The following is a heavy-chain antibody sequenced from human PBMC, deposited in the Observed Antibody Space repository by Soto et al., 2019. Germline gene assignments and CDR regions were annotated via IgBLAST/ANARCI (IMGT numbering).Heavy chain of an antibody. CDR3: ASLSGIVGANHGFDY. CDR2: ISAYNGNT. V-gene: IGHV1-18*01. CDR1: GYTFTSYG. J-gene: IGHJ4*02. Sequence: GASVKVSCKSSGYTFTSYGISCVRQAPGQGLEWMGWISAYNGNTNYAQKLQGRVTMTTDTSTSTAYMELRSLRSDDTAVYYCASLSGIVGANHGFDYWGQGTLVTVSS. D-gene: IGHD1-26*01.